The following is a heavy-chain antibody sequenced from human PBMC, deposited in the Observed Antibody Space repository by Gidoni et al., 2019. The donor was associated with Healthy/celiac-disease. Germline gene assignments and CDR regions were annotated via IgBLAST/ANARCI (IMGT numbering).Heavy chain of an antibody. CDR3: ARGSSWYV. D-gene: IGHD6-13*01. Sequence: QVQLQQWGAGLLKPSETLSLPCAVYGGSFSGYYWSWIRQPPGKGLEWIGEINHSGSTNYNPSLKSRVTISVDTSKNQFSLKLSSVTAADTAVYYCARGSSWYVWGQGTLVTVSS. J-gene: IGHJ4*02. CDR2: INHSGST. CDR1: GGSFSGYY. V-gene: IGHV4-34*01.